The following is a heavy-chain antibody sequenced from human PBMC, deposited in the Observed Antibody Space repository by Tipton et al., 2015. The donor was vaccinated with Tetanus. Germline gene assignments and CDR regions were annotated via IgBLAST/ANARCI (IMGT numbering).Heavy chain of an antibody. V-gene: IGHV3-21*04. Sequence: SLRLSCAASGFTFSRYAMSWVRQAPGKGLAWVSSISPMSDYIIYTDSVKGRFTISRDNAKNSLYLQMSNLRAEDTAVYYCARDYPDFDYWGQGTLVTVSS. D-gene: IGHD3-16*02. CDR3: ARDYPDFDY. CDR1: GFTFSRYA. J-gene: IGHJ4*02. CDR2: ISPMSDYI.